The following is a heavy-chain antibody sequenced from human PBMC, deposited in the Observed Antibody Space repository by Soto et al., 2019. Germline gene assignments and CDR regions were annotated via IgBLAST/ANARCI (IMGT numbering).Heavy chain of an antibody. CDR3: ASSRYDFWSGYPAPTFDY. CDR2: IYYSGST. Sequence: SETLSLTCTVSGGSISSSSYYWGWIRQPPGKGLEWIGSIYYSGSTYYNPSLKSRVTISVDTSKNQFSLKLSSVTAADTAVYYCASSRYDFWSGYPAPTFDYWGQGTLVTVSS. CDR1: GGSISSSSYY. D-gene: IGHD3-3*01. J-gene: IGHJ4*02. V-gene: IGHV4-39*01.